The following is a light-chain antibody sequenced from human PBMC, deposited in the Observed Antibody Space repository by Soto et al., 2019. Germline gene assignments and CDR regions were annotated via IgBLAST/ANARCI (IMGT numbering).Light chain of an antibody. CDR3: QQSYRTPT. J-gene: IGKJ5*01. V-gene: IGKV1-39*01. CDR2: AAS. Sequence: EIQRTQSPSSLSASVGDRVTITCRASQGIRNDLGWYQQKPGKAPKSLIYAASSLQSGVPSRFSGSGSGTDYTLTISSMKPEDFATYYCQQSYRTPTFGQGTRLEIK. CDR1: QGIRND.